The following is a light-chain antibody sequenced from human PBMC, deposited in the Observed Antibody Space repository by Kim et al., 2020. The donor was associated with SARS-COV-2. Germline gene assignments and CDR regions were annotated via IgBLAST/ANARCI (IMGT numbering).Light chain of an antibody. V-gene: IGLV1-47*01. J-gene: IGLJ3*02. Sequence: QSVLTQPPSASGTPGQRVTISCSGSSSNIGSNYVYWYQQLPGTAPKLLIYRNNQRPSRFPDRFTGCKSGTSASLAISGLRSEDEADYYCAAWDDSLSGPVFGGGTKLTVL. CDR1: SSNIGSNY. CDR3: AAWDDSLSGPV. CDR2: RNN.